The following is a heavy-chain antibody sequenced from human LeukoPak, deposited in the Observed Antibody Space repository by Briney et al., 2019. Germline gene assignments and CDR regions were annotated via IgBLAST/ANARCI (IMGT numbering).Heavy chain of an antibody. CDR2: INPNSGGT. Sequence: ASVTVSFKASGYTFTGYYMHWVRQAPGQGLEWMGWINPNSGGTNYAQKFQGSVTMTRDTSISTAYMELSRLRSDDTAVYYCARDGKDFWSGYYDDYYYGMDVWGQGTTVTVSS. CDR3: ARDGKDFWSGYYDDYYYGMDV. CDR1: GYTFTGYY. V-gene: IGHV1-2*02. J-gene: IGHJ6*02. D-gene: IGHD3-3*01.